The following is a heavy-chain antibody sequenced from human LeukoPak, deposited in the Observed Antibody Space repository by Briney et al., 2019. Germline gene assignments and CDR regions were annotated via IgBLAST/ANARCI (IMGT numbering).Heavy chain of an antibody. CDR2: ISGNGGST. CDR1: GFTFSTYA. Sequence: GRSLRLSCAASGFTFSTYAMTWVRQAPGKGLEWVSAISGNGGSTYSADSVKGRFTISRDNSKNTLYLQMNSLTAEDTAVYYCARGPVVPSATYFFDYWGQGTLVVVSS. CDR3: ARGPVVPSATYFFDY. V-gene: IGHV3-23*01. D-gene: IGHD2-2*01. J-gene: IGHJ4*02.